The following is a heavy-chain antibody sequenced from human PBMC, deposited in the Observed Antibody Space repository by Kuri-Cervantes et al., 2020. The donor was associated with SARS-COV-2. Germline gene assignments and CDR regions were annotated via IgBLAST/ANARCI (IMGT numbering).Heavy chain of an antibody. J-gene: IGHJ3*02. V-gene: IGHV1-2*06. Sequence: ASVKVSCKASGYTFTGYYMHWVRQAPGQGLEWMGRINPNSGGTNYAQKFQGRVTMTRDTSISTAYMELSRLRSDDTAVYYCARDADSSSWYPGAFDIWGQGTMVTV. CDR1: GYTFTGYY. D-gene: IGHD6-13*01. CDR2: INPNSGGT. CDR3: ARDADSSSWYPGAFDI.